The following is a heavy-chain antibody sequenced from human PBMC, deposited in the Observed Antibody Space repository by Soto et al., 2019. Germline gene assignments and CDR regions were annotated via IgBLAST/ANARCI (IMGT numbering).Heavy chain of an antibody. CDR1: DGKISNYG. Sequence: SETMCLTCTVADGKISNYGWSWIRQPTGKGLEWIGYIYYSGSTNYNPSLKSRVTISVDTSKNQFSLKLSSVTAADTAVYYCARVVGAFDYWGQGTLVTVSS. CDR2: IYYSGST. CDR3: ARVVGAFDY. V-gene: IGHV4-59*01. J-gene: IGHJ4*02. D-gene: IGHD1-26*01.